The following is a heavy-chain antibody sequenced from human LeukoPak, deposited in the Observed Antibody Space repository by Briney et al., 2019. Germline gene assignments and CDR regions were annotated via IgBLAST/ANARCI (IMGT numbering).Heavy chain of an antibody. CDR1: GFTFSKYW. Sequence: GGSLRLSCAASGFTFSKYWMLWVRQAPGKGLESVSRINTDGTVTTYADSVKGRFTVSRDNVDNTMFLQMNSVRDEDTAVYYCATKQWLAPPPDSWGQGTPVTVSS. CDR2: INTDGTVT. CDR3: ATKQWLAPPPDS. D-gene: IGHD6-19*01. J-gene: IGHJ4*02. V-gene: IGHV3-74*01.